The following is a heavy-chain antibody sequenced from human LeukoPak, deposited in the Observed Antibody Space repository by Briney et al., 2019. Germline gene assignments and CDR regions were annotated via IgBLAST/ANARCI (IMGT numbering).Heavy chain of an antibody. V-gene: IGHV1-2*06. CDR3: AKGDSSGRRFFAY. Sequence: ASVKVSCKASDYIFTNYYVHWVRQAPGQGLEWMGRINPNTGGANYAQKFQGRVTVTSDTSVNTSYMELNSLESDDTAVYYCAKGDSSGRRFFAYWGQGTVVTVSS. CDR1: DYIFTNYY. D-gene: IGHD6-19*01. J-gene: IGHJ4*02. CDR2: INPNTGGA.